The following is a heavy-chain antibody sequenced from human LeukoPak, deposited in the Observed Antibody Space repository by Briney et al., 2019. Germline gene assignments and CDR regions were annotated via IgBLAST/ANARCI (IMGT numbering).Heavy chain of an antibody. Sequence: GGSLRLSCEASGFTFSNYSMNWVRQAPGKGLEWVSYIRSSSTTIYYADSVKGRFTISRDNAKNSLYLQTNSLRAEDTAVYYCARAKRNGFDIWGQGTMVTVSS. CDR2: IRSSSTTI. J-gene: IGHJ3*02. V-gene: IGHV3-48*01. CDR3: ARAKRNGFDI. CDR1: GFTFSNYS.